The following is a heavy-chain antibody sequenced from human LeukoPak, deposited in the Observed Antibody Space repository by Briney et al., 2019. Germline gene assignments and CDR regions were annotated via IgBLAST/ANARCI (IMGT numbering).Heavy chain of an antibody. V-gene: IGHV1-69*01. CDR3: ARETLSTDYYGSGSYYNGWDY. J-gene: IGHJ4*02. D-gene: IGHD3-10*01. CDR2: IIPIFVTA. Sequence: SVKVSCKASGGTFSSYAISWVRQAPGQGLEWMGGIIPIFVTANYAQKFQGRVTITADESTSTAYMELSSLRSEDTAVYYCARETLSTDYYGSGSYYNGWDYWGQGTLVTVSS. CDR1: GGTFSSYA.